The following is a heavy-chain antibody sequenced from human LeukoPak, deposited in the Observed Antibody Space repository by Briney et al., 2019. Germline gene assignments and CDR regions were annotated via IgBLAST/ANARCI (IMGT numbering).Heavy chain of an antibody. CDR1: GFTFSKAW. Sequence: PGGSLRLSCAASGFTFSKAWMSWVRQATGKGLEWVAVISYDGSNKYYADSVKGRFTISRDNSKNTLYLQMNSLRAEDTAVYYCARDLSSGGQPWGQGTLVTVSS. CDR3: ARDLSSGGQP. CDR2: ISYDGSNK. J-gene: IGHJ5*02. V-gene: IGHV3-30*03. D-gene: IGHD3-10*01.